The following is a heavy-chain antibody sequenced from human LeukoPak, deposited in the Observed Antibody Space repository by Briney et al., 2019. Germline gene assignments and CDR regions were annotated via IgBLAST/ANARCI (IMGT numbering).Heavy chain of an antibody. V-gene: IGHV1-46*01. CDR2: INPSGGST. CDR3: ATLTGTDLNMDV. Sequence: GASVKVSCKASGYTFTSHYMHWVRLAPGQGLEWMGIINPSGGSTSYAQKFQGRVTMTRDTSTSTVYMELSSLRSEDTAVYYCATLTGTDLNMDVRGKGTTVTVSS. CDR1: GYTFTSHY. D-gene: IGHD3-9*01. J-gene: IGHJ6*03.